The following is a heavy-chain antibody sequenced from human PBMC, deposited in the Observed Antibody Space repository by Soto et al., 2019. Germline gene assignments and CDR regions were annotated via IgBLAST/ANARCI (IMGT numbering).Heavy chain of an antibody. Sequence: GGSLSLSCAASGFPFSSYAMTWVRRAPGKGLEWVSAISGSGNTTYYADSVKGRFTVSRDSSRNTLYLQMNSLTAEDTAVYFCAKDLSSTWYPQYWGQGTLVTVSS. CDR1: GFPFSSYA. J-gene: IGHJ4*02. CDR2: ISGSGNTT. D-gene: IGHD6-13*01. CDR3: AKDLSSTWYPQY. V-gene: IGHV3-23*01.